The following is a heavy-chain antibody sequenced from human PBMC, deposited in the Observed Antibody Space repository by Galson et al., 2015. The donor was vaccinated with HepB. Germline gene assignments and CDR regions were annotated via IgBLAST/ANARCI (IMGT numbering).Heavy chain of an antibody. CDR1: GHTLSELS. V-gene: IGHV1-24*01. CDR3: ATAAPRGPAGAPVPHAFDI. J-gene: IGHJ3*02. CDR2: FDPEDAET. D-gene: IGHD1-26*01. Sequence: SVKVSCKVSGHTLSELSMHWVRQAPGKGLEWMGGFDPEDAETIYTQKFQGRVIMTEDTSKDTAYMQLSSLRSDDTAVYYCATAAPRGPAGAPVPHAFDIWGQGTLVTVSS.